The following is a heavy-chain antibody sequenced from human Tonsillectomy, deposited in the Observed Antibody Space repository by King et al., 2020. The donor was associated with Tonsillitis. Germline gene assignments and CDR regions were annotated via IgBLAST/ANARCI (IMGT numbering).Heavy chain of an antibody. V-gene: IGHV3-23*04. D-gene: IGHD1-7*01. CDR1: GCTFSSYA. J-gene: IGHJ6*03. CDR3: AKVNWNYENYYYMDV. CDR2: ISGSGDST. Sequence: VQLVESGGGLVQPGGSLRLSCAASGCTFSSYAMTWVRPAPGWVLEWFSAISGSGDSTYYADSVKGRFTISIDNSKNTLYLQMSSLRAEDTAIYYCAKVNWNYENYYYMDVWGKGTTVTVSS.